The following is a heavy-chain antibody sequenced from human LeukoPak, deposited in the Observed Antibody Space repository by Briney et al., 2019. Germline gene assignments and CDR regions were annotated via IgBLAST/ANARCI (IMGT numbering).Heavy chain of an antibody. D-gene: IGHD6-13*01. CDR1: GYSFSGHY. J-gene: IGHJ6*03. CDR3: ARGRGAGTLRYYYYMDV. CDR2: ISPNSGGT. V-gene: IGHV1-2*02. Sequence: ASVKVSCKASGYSFSGHYMHWVRQAPGQGPEWMGWISPNSGGTNYAQKFQGRVTMTGDTSISTAYMELSSLRSEDTAVYYCARGRGAGTLRYYYYMDVWGKGTTVTVSS.